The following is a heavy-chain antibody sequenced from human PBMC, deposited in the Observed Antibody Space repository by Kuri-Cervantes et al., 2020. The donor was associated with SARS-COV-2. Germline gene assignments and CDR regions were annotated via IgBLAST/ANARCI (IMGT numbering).Heavy chain of an antibody. D-gene: IGHD2-21*01. CDR1: GFTFSSYA. CDR2: ISGSGGST. CDR3: AKAIGGAIATGGVDY. J-gene: IGHJ4*02. Sequence: GGSLRLSCAAPGFTFSSYAMSWVRQAPGKGLEWVSAISGSGGSTYYADSVKGRFTISRDNSKNTLYLQMNSLRAEDTAVYYCAKAIGGAIATGGVDYWGQGTLVTVSS. V-gene: IGHV3-23*01.